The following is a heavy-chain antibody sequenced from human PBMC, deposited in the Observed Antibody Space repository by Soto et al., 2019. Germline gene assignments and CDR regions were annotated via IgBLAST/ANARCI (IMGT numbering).Heavy chain of an antibody. J-gene: IGHJ4*02. V-gene: IGHV3-53*01. D-gene: IGHD6-19*01. CDR1: GFTVSDS. CDR3: ARDASGPFDY. CDR2: IHSDGST. Sequence: GGSLRLSCSVAGFTVSDSMSWVRQAPGKGLECVSFIHSDGSTHYTDSVRGRFTISRDNSKNTLYLQMDRLRVDDTAVYFCARDASGPFDYWGQGTLFTVS.